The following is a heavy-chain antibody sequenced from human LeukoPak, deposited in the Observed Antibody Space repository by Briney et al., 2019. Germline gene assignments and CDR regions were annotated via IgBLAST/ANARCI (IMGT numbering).Heavy chain of an antibody. CDR2: IYYSGST. Sequence: SETLSLTCTVSGGSISSSSYYWGWIRQPPGKGLEWIGSIYYSGSTNYNPSLKSRVTISVDTSKNQFSLKLSSVTAADTAVYYCARGPPYGDILTGYYMLTLLGNYYYYMDVWGKGTTVTVSS. CDR3: ARGPPYGDILTGYYMLTLLGNYYYYMDV. CDR1: GGSISSSSYY. J-gene: IGHJ6*03. V-gene: IGHV4-39*07. D-gene: IGHD3-9*01.